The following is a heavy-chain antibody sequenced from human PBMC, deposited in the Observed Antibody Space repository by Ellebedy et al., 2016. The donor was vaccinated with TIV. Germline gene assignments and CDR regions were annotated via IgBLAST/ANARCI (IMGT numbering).Heavy chain of an antibody. V-gene: IGHV3-15*07. J-gene: IGHJ5*02. CDR3: TRQFPFFDP. D-gene: IGHD5-24*01. CDR2: IKSKTDGGTT. CDR1: GLTFSNAW. Sequence: GESLKISCAASGLTFSNAWMNWVRQAPGKGLEWVGRIKSKTDGGTTDYAAPVIGRFTISRDDSKNTLYLQMDSLKTEDTAVYYCTRQFPFFDPWGQGTPVTVSS.